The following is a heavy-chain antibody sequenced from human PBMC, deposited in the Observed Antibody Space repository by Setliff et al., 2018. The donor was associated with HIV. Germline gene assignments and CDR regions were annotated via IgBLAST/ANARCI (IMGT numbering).Heavy chain of an antibody. CDR3: ARGEGSGWDTVEENYYNLDV. Sequence: SVKVSCKASGGTFSASGFSWVRQAPGQGLEWMGGIIPAFGTADYAQKFQGRVAITADASTSTAYMELISLRSEDTAVYYCARGEGSGWDTVEENYYNLDVWGPGTTVTVSS. D-gene: IGHD6-19*01. V-gene: IGHV1-69*13. CDR1: GGTFSASG. CDR2: IIPAFGTA. J-gene: IGHJ6*02.